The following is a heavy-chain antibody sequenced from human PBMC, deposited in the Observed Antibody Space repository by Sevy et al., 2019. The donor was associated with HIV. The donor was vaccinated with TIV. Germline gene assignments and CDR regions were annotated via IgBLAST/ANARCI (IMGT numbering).Heavy chain of an antibody. CDR1: GFTFSNYA. D-gene: IGHD6-13*01. J-gene: IGHJ4*02. CDR2: ISYDGSNK. CDR3: AKRRGFGSSWDIATFDY. V-gene: IGHV3-30*04. Sequence: GGSLRLSCAASGFTFSNYAMHWVRQAPGKGLEWVAVISYDGSNKYYADSVKGRLTISRDNSKNTLYLQMNSLRAEDTAVYYCAKRRGFGSSWDIATFDYWGQGTLVTVSS.